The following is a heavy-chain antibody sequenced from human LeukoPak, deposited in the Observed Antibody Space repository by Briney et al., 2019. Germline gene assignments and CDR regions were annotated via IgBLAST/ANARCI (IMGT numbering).Heavy chain of an antibody. Sequence: SVKVSCKASGGTFSSYAISGVRQAPGQGLEWRGRIIPILGIANYAHKFQGRVTITADKSTSTAYMELSSLRSEDTAVYYCARDPQPGVVVVAAKIYYYYGMDVWGQGTTVTVSS. CDR3: ARDPQPGVVVVAAKIYYYYGMDV. D-gene: IGHD2-15*01. J-gene: IGHJ6*02. CDR1: GGTFSSYA. V-gene: IGHV1-69*04. CDR2: IIPILGIA.